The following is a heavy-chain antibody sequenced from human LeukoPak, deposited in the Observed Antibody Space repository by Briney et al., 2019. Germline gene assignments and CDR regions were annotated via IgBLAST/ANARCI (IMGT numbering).Heavy chain of an antibody. V-gene: IGHV1-18*01. CDR3: ASRPRYCSSTSCYREYYYYYYMDV. CDR1: GYTFTSYG. Sequence: GASVKVSCKASGYTFTSYGISWVRQAPGQGLEWMGWISAYNGNTNYAQKFQGRVTITADESTSTAYMELSSLRSEDTAVYYCASRPRYCSSTSCYREYYYYYYMDVWGKGTTVTVSS. CDR2: ISAYNGNT. J-gene: IGHJ6*03. D-gene: IGHD2-2*02.